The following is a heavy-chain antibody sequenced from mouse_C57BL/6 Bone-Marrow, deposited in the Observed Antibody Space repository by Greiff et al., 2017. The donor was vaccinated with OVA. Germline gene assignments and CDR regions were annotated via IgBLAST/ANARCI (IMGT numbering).Heavy chain of an antibody. CDR2: IDPSDSYT. J-gene: IGHJ1*03. D-gene: IGHD1-2*01. V-gene: IGHV1-69*01. CDR3: ARGYVNWYFDV. Sequence: QVQLQQPGAELVMPGASVKLSCKASGYTFTSYWMHWVKQRPGQGLEWIGEIDPSDSYTNYNQKFKGKSTSTVDKSSSTAYMQLSSLTSEDSAVYYCARGYVNWYFDVWGTGTTVTVSS. CDR1: GYTFTSYW.